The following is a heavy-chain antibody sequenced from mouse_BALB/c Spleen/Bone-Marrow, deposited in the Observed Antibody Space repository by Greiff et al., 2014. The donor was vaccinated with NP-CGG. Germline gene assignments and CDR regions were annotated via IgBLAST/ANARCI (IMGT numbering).Heavy chain of an antibody. CDR3: ARPYYYGSYYAMDY. V-gene: IGHV2-9*02. CDR1: GFSLSSYG. J-gene: IGHJ4*01. CDR2: IWAGGST. D-gene: IGHD1-1*01. Sequence: VKLMESGPGLVAPSQSLSITCTVSGFSLSSYGVHWVRQPPGKGLEWLGVIWAGGSTNYNSALMSRMSISKDNSKSQVFLKMNSLQTDDTAVYYCARPYYYGSYYAMDYWGQGTSVTVSS.